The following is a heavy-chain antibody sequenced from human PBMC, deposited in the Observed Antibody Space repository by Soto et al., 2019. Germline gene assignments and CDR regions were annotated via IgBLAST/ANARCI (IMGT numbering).Heavy chain of an antibody. V-gene: IGHV3-23*01. CDR1: GFSFGSYS. CDR3: AKALYSSTYSRGMDV. CDR2: IGGDAVTT. Sequence: GSLRLSCAASGFSFGSYSMTWVRQAPGKGLEWVSVIGGDAVTTYYADSVKGRFTVSRDNSKNTVHLQMNSLRAEDTAVYYCAKALYSSTYSRGMDVWGQGTTVTVS. D-gene: IGHD6-19*01. J-gene: IGHJ6*02.